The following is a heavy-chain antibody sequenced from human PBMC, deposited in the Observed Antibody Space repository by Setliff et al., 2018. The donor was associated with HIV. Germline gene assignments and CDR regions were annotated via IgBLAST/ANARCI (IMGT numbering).Heavy chain of an antibody. Sequence: SETLSLTCTLYGGSLTNFWWTWIRQSPGKGLEWIGEIVDSGSTTYNPSLKSRVTISVDTSKDQFSLKLTSLTAADTAVYYCARSSMAGFDYWGQGKLVTVSS. V-gene: IGHV4-34*12. CDR3: ARSSMAGFDY. CDR1: GGSLTNFW. J-gene: IGHJ4*02. D-gene: IGHD6-19*01. CDR2: IVDSGST.